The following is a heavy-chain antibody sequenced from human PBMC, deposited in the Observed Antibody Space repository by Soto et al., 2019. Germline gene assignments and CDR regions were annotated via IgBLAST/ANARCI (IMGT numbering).Heavy chain of an antibody. V-gene: IGHV4-30-2*01. Sequence: PSETLSLTCAVSGGSISSGGYSWSWIRQPPGKGLEWIGYIYHSGSTYYNPSLKSRVTISVDRSKNQFSLKLSSVTAADTAVYYCARQIYYYDSSGYYEYNWFDPWGQGTLVTVSS. CDR1: GGSISSGGYS. D-gene: IGHD3-22*01. CDR3: ARQIYYYDSSGYYEYNWFDP. CDR2: IYHSGST. J-gene: IGHJ5*02.